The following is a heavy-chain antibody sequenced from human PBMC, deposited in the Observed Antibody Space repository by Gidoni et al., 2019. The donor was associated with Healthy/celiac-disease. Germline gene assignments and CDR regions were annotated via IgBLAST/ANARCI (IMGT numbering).Heavy chain of an antibody. CDR3: ARARCGGDCILQSDAFDI. V-gene: IGHV4-31*02. D-gene: IGHD2-21*02. Sequence: STYYNPSLKSRVTISVDTSKNQFSLKLSSVTAADTAVYYCARARCGGDCILQSDAFDIWGQGTVVTVSS. CDR2: ST. J-gene: IGHJ3*02.